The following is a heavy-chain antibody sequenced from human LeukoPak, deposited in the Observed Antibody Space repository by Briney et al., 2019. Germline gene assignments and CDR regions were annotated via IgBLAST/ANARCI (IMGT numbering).Heavy chain of an antibody. V-gene: IGHV3-7*04. CDR2: IKQDGSEK. CDR1: GVTFSTYW. CDR3: AREADSSWSYFDY. Sequence: GGSLRLSCAASGVTFSTYWMSWVRQAPGKGLEWVANIKQDGSEKYYVDSVKGRFTISRDNAKNSLYLQMTSLRAEDTAVYYCAREADSSWSYFDYWGQGTLVTVFS. J-gene: IGHJ4*02. D-gene: IGHD6-13*01.